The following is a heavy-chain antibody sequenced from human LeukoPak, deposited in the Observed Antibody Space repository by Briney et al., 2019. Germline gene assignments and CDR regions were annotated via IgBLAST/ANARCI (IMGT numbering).Heavy chain of an antibody. V-gene: IGHV3-74*01. Sequence: GGSLRLSCVVSGFTFSSYWMHWVRQGPGKGLVWVSRIDTGGSNALYADSVRGRFTISRDNAKNTLYLQMNSLRVKDTAMYYCARVGREYSNSSPPDYWGQGTLVTVSS. CDR3: ARVGREYSNSSPPDY. CDR1: GFTFSSYW. CDR2: IDTGGSNA. D-gene: IGHD6-6*01. J-gene: IGHJ4*02.